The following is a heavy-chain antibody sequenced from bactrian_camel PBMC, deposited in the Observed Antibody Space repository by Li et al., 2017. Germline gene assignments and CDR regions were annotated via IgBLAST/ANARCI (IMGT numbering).Heavy chain of an antibody. J-gene: IGHJ4*01. CDR2: INSGGIST. CDR1: RFTFSNYA. D-gene: IGHD5*01. V-gene: IGHV3S31*01. CDR3: AADLGGDPNY. Sequence: EVQLVESGGGSVQAGGSLRLSCAASRFTFSNYAMSWVRQAPGKGLEWVSAINSGGISTYYADSVKGRFTISRDNAKNTLYLQMNSLKPEDTAVYYCAADLGGDPNYWGQGTQVTVS.